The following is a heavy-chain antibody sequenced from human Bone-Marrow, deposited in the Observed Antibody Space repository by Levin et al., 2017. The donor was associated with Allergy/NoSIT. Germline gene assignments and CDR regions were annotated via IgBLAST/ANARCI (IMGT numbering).Heavy chain of an antibody. J-gene: IGHJ4*02. Sequence: PGGSLRLSCAASGFTFSSYGMHWVRQAPGKGLEWVAVISYDGSNKYYADSVKGRFTISRDNSKNTLYLQMNSLRAEDTAVYYCAKESHPLWFGELPLDYWGQGTLVTVSS. CDR3: AKESHPLWFGELPLDY. CDR2: ISYDGSNK. CDR1: GFTFSSYG. D-gene: IGHD3-10*01. V-gene: IGHV3-30*18.